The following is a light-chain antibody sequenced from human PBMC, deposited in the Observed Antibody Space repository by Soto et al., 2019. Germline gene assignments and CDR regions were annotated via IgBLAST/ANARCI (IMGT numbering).Light chain of an antibody. CDR1: QSVRSN. J-gene: IGKJ1*01. V-gene: IGKV3-15*01. CDR3: QQYDDWPET. Sequence: EKVMTQSPATLSVSPGERATLSCRASQSVRSNLAWYQQKPGQAPRLLIYDASTRANGIPARFSGSGSGTEFSLTISTLQYEDVAVYCCQQYDDWPETFGQGTKVEIK. CDR2: DAS.